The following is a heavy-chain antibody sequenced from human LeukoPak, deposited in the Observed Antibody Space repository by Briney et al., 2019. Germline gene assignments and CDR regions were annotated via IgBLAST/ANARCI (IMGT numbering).Heavy chain of an antibody. CDR1: GGSIGSSYYY. D-gene: IGHD2-15*01. V-gene: IGHV4-39*02. Sequence: PSETLSLTCTVSGGSIGSSYYYWGWIRQPPGKGLEWIGSIYDSGSTYYNPSLKSRVTISVDTSKNQFSLKLSSVTAADTAVYYCARERRRDSHLDYWGQGTLVTVSS. CDR2: IYDSGST. CDR3: ARERRRDSHLDY. J-gene: IGHJ4*02.